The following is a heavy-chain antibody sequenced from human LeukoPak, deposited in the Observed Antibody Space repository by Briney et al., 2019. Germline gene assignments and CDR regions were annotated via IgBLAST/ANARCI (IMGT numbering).Heavy chain of an antibody. J-gene: IGHJ4*02. D-gene: IGHD3-10*01. CDR1: GKSFSGHY. Sequence: SETLSLTCAVYGKSFSGHYWTWIRQPPGKGQEWIGEINHSGSTTSNPSLNNRVTISVDTSKNQFSLKLTSVTAADTAVYYCARPRYGSGSLDSWGQGTLVTVSS. V-gene: IGHV4-34*01. CDR2: INHSGST. CDR3: ARPRYGSGSLDS.